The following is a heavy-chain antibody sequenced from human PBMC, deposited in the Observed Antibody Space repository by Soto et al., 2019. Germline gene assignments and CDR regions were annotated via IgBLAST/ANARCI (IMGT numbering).Heavy chain of an antibody. V-gene: IGHV1-3*01. D-gene: IGHD2-21*01. J-gene: IGHJ6*02. CDR1: GGTFSSYA. CDR3: ARERDGTYYYYGMDV. CDR2: INAGNGNT. Sequence: GASVKVSCKASGGTFSSYAISWVRQAPGQRLEWMGWINAGNGNTKYSQKFQGRDTITRDTSASTAYMELNSLRSEDTAVYYCARERDGTYYYYGMDVWGQGTTVTVSS.